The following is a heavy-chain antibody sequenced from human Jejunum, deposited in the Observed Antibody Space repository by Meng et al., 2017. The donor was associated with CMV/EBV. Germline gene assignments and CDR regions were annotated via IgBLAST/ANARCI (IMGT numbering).Heavy chain of an antibody. Sequence: ISWMRQAPGKGLEWMGGIIPLFGTINYAETFQGRLTINADVSTNTVYMELSSLTSEDTAVYYCARGRFCSGTSCSSLYYSSGLDVWGQGTAVTVSS. J-gene: IGHJ6*02. CDR3: ARGRFCSGTSCSSLYYSSGLDV. CDR2: IIPLFGTI. D-gene: IGHD2-15*01. V-gene: IGHV1-69*01.